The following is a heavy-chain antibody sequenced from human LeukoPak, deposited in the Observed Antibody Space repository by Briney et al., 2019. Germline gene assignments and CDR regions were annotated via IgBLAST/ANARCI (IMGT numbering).Heavy chain of an antibody. J-gene: IGHJ4*02. CDR2: ISGGGDRT. Sequence: GGSLILSCAASGITFSTFAMTWVRQAPGRGLEFVSVISGGGDRTYYAESVRGRFTISRDNSKNTLYLQMNSLRAEDTAVYYCAKGHSGYGTGFDLWGQGTLVTVSS. V-gene: IGHV3-23*01. CDR3: AKGHSGYGTGFDL. CDR1: GITFSTFA. D-gene: IGHD5-12*01.